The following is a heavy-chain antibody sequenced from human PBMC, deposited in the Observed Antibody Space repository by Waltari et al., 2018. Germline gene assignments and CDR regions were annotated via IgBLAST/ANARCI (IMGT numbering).Heavy chain of an antibody. D-gene: IGHD3-16*01. CDR1: GFTLSRSS. CDR3: ARDGGGNGYIHY. J-gene: IGHJ4*02. Sequence: EVQLVESGGGLVQPGGSLRLSCEASGFTLSRSSMHWVRQVPGKGRVWVLGIKTEGSSENDADSVKGRFTISRDNGKNTLYLQMNRRRAEDTAVYYCARDGGGNGYIHYWGQGTLVTVSS. CDR2: IKTEGSSE. V-gene: IGHV3-74*01.